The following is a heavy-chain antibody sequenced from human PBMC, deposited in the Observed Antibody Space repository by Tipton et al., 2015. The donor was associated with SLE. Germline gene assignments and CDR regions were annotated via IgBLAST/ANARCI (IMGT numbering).Heavy chain of an antibody. D-gene: IGHD6-13*01. J-gene: IGHJ4*02. Sequence: TLSLTCTVSGGSISSSSYYWGWIRQPPGKGLEWIGSIYYSGSTYYNPSLKSRVTISVDTSKNQFSLKLRSVTPADTAVYYCARGPSIPYSSSWYGIDYWGQGTLVTVSS. CDR3: ARGPSIPYSSSWYGIDY. CDR2: IYYSGST. CDR1: GGSISSSSYY. V-gene: IGHV4-39*07.